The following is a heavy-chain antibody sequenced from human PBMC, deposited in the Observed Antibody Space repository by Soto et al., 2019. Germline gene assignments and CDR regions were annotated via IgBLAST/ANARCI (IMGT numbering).Heavy chain of an antibody. CDR3: ARAGENYGSGTFSPPLRYYFNS. CDR1: GYTFTTHY. V-gene: IGHV1-46*01. CDR2: INPSGGRT. D-gene: IGHD3-10*01. Sequence: QVQLVQSGTEVKKPGASVKVSCKASGYTFTTHYMHWVRQAPGQGLEWMGIINPSGGRTTYALKFQGTVTMTSYTSTNTVYVELTSLRSEDTAIYFCARAGENYGSGTFSPPLRYYFNSWGQGTLVTVSS. J-gene: IGHJ4*02.